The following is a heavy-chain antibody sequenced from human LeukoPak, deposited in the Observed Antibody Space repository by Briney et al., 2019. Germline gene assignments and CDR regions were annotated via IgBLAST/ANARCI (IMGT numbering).Heavy chain of an antibody. CDR2: INGSGGST. V-gene: IGHV3-23*01. J-gene: IGHJ5*02. Sequence: GGSLRLSCAASGFTFSSYAMSWVRQAPGKGLEWVSAINGSGGSTYYADSVKGRFTISRDNSKNTLYLQMNSLRAEDTAVYYCAKGGIRIAARRTPNWFDPWGQGTLVTVSS. CDR1: GFTFSSYA. CDR3: AKGGIRIAARRTPNWFDP. D-gene: IGHD6-6*01.